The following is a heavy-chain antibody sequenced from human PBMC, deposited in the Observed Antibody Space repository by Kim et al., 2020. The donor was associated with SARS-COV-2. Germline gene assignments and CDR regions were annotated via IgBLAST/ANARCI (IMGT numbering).Heavy chain of an antibody. CDR1: GFTFSSYG. CDR3: AKDFMVQDTAMVNE. CDR2: ISYDGSNK. V-gene: IGHV3-30*18. D-gene: IGHD5-18*01. J-gene: IGHJ4*02. Sequence: GGSLGLSCAASGFTFSSYGMHWVRQAPGKGLEWVAVISYDGSNKYYADSVKGRFTISRDNSKNTLYLQMNSLRAEDTAVYYCAKDFMVQDTAMVNEWGQGTLVTVSS.